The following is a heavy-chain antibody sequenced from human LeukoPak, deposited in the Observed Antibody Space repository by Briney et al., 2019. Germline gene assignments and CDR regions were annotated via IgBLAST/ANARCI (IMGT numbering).Heavy chain of an antibody. D-gene: IGHD5-18*01. CDR1: GFTFSSYA. CDR3: AKIQRGYSYGTSDY. V-gene: IGHV3-23*01. CDR2: ISGSGGST. J-gene: IGHJ4*02. Sequence: GGSLRLSCAASGFTFSSYAMSWVRQAAGKGLEWVSAISGSGGSTYYADSVKGRFTISRDNSKNTLYLQMNSLRAEDTAVYYCAKIQRGYSYGTSDYWGQGTLVTVSS.